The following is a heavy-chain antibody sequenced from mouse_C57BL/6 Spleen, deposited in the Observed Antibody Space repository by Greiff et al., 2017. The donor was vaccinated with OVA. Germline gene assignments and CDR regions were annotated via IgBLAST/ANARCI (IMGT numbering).Heavy chain of an antibody. V-gene: IGHV5-4*01. CDR3: ARESGGGYYAMDY. Sequence: EVQLVESGGGLVKPGGSLKLSCAASGFTFSSYAMSWVRQTPEKRLEWVATISDGGSYTYYPDNVKGRFTISRDNAKNNLYLQMSHLKSEDTAMYYCARESGGGYYAMDYWGQGTSVTVSS. CDR2: ISDGGSYT. CDR1: GFTFSSYA. J-gene: IGHJ4*01.